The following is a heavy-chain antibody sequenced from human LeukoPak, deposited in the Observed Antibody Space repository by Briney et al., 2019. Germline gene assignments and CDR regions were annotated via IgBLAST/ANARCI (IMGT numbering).Heavy chain of an antibody. CDR1: GFTFSSYG. J-gene: IGHJ4*02. V-gene: IGHV3-30*18. CDR3: AKDRSSGWSDY. D-gene: IGHD6-19*01. CDR2: ISYDGSNK. Sequence: PGGSLRLSCAASGFTFSSYGVHWVRQAPGKGLEWVAVISYDGSNKYYADSVKGRFTISRDNSKNTLYLQMNSLRAEDTAVYYCAKDRSSGWSDYWGQGTLVTVSS.